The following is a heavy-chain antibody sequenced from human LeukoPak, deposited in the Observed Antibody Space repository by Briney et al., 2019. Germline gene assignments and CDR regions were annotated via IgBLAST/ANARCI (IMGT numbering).Heavy chain of an antibody. V-gene: IGHV4-34*01. CDR2: INHSGST. Sequence: SETLSLTCAVYGGSFSGYYWSWIRQPPGKGLEWIGEINHSGSTNYNPSLKSRVTISVDTSKNQFSLKLSSVTAADTAVYYCARVLEVGTTYFDYWGQGTLVTVSS. CDR3: ARVLEVGTTYFDY. CDR1: GGSFSGYY. J-gene: IGHJ4*02. D-gene: IGHD1-26*01.